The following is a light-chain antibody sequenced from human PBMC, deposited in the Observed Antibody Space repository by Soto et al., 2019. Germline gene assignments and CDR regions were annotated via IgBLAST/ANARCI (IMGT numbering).Light chain of an antibody. CDR3: QQYGSSPQT. J-gene: IGKJ1*01. V-gene: IGKV3-20*01. CDR2: GAS. CDR1: QSVSSSY. Sequence: EIVLTQSPGTLSLSPVERSTLSCRSTQSVSSSYLAWYQQKPGQAPRLLIYGASSRATGIPDRFSGSGSGTDFTLTISRLEPEDFAVYSCQQYGSSPQTLGQGTKVDIK.